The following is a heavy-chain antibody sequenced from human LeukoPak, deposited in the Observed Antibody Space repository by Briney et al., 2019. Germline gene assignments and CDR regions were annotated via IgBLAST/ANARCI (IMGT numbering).Heavy chain of an antibody. J-gene: IGHJ5*02. V-gene: IGHV4-59*01. D-gene: IGHD5-18*01. Sequence: SETLSLTCTVAGGSISSYYWSWIRQPPGKGLEWIGYIYYSGSTNYYPSLKSRVTISVDTSKNQYSLKLSSVPAADTVLYYCARDKGYSYGYRGWFDPWGQGTLVTVSS. CDR2: IYYSGST. CDR1: GGSISSYY. CDR3: ARDKGYSYGYRGWFDP.